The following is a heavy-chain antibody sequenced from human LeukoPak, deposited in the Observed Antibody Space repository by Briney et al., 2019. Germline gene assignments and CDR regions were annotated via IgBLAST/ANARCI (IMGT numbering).Heavy chain of an antibody. CDR2: VGSTTSYI. CDR3: AREYSSGWGFDY. Sequence: GGPLRLSCAASGFNFRGYSMNWVRQAPGKGLEWVSSVGSTTSYIKYADSVKGRFSISRDNATNSVYLQMNGLRAEDTAVYYCAREYSSGWGFDYWGQGTLVTVSS. V-gene: IGHV3-21*01. D-gene: IGHD6-19*01. CDR1: GFNFRGYS. J-gene: IGHJ4*02.